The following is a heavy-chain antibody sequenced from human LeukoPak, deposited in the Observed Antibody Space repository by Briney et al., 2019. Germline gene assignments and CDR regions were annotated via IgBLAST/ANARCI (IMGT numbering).Heavy chain of an antibody. J-gene: IGHJ4*02. V-gene: IGHV3-7*04. D-gene: IGHD3-22*01. CDR2: TKQDETEK. CDR3: ARNRQWLLADY. Sequence: PGESLRLSCAASGFTFTNYWMSWVRQAPGKGLEWVANTKQDETEKHYADSVKGRFTISRDNAQNSLYLQMNSLRAEDTAVYFCARNRQWLLADYWGQGTVVTVSS. CDR1: GFTFTNYW.